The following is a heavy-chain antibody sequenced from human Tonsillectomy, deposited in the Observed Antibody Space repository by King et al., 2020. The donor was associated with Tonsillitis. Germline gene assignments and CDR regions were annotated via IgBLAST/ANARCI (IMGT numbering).Heavy chain of an antibody. D-gene: IGHD1-14*01. CDR2: IYYSVST. CDR1: GGSISSYY. CDR3: ARGRTRLDDPFDI. V-gene: IGHV4-59*01. J-gene: IGHJ3*02. Sequence: QLQESGPGLVKPSATLSLNCTVSGGSISSYYWTWIRQPPGKGLEWIGHIYYSVSTSSNPSLESRVTISVDTSKNQLPLKLNSVTAADTAVYYCARGRTRLDDPFDIWGQGTMVTVSS.